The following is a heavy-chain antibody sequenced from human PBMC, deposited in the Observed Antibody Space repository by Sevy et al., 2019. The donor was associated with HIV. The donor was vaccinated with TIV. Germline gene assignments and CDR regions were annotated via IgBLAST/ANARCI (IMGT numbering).Heavy chain of an antibody. V-gene: IGHV3-53*01. Sequence: GGSLRLSCAASGFIVTSHYMAWVRQAPGKGLEWVSSIYTGGGTYYADSVKGLFTISRDNSKNTLYLQMNSLSAEDTAFYYCARVPRYDEPYYFDYWGQGALVTVSS. CDR3: ARVPRYDEPYYFDY. CDR2: IYTGGGT. J-gene: IGHJ4*02. CDR1: GFIVTSHY. D-gene: IGHD3-3*01.